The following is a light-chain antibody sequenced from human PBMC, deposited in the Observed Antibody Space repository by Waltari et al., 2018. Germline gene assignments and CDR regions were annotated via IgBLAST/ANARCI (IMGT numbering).Light chain of an antibody. CDR3: QTGGHGTWV. CDR1: SGHSSNI. V-gene: IGLV4-69*01. J-gene: IGLJ3*02. CDR2: VNSDGSH. Sequence: QLVVTQSPSASASLGASVKLTCTLSSGHSSNIIAWLQQQPEKGPRYLMKVNSDGSHSRGDEIPVRFSGSSSGAARYLTMSSLQAEDEADYYCQTGGHGTWVFGGGTKLTVL.